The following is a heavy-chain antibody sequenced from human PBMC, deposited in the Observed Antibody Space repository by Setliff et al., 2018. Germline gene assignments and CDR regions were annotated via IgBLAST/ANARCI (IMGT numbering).Heavy chain of an antibody. CDR1: GFTFSSYA. J-gene: IGHJ3*02. V-gene: IGHV3-64*02. D-gene: IGHD2-8*01. CDR2: ISSNGGST. CDR3: ATFASYIVLMVYARSGAFDI. Sequence: PGGSLRLSCAASGFTFSSYAMHWVRQAPGKGLEYVSAISSNGGSTYYADSVKGRFTISRDNSKNTLYLQMGSLRAEDMAVYYCATFASYIVLMVYARSGAFDIWGQGTMVTVSS.